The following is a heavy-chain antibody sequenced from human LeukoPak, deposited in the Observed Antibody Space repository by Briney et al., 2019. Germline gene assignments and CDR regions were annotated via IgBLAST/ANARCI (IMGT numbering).Heavy chain of an antibody. Sequence: GASVKVSCKVSGYTLTELSMHWVRQAPGKGLEWMGGFDPEDGETIYAQKFQGRVTMTEDTSTDTAYMELSSLRSEDTAVYYCATGYYYGSGSYPYNWFDPWGQGTLVTVSS. CDR2: FDPEDGET. J-gene: IGHJ5*02. V-gene: IGHV1-24*01. CDR3: ATGYYYGSGSYPYNWFDP. CDR1: GYTLTELS. D-gene: IGHD3-10*01.